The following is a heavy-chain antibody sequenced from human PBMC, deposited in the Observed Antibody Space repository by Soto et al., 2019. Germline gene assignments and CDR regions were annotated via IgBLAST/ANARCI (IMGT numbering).Heavy chain of an antibody. Sequence: GGSLRLSCAASGFTFSAYSMNWVRQAPGKGLEWVSSISSSSSYIYYADSVKGRFTISRDNAKNSLYLHMNSLRAEDTAVYYCVRVARDIVVVVAATGTFDYWGQGTLVTVSS. CDR1: GFTFSAYS. V-gene: IGHV3-21*01. CDR3: VRVARDIVVVVAATGTFDY. J-gene: IGHJ4*02. D-gene: IGHD2-15*01. CDR2: ISSSSSYI.